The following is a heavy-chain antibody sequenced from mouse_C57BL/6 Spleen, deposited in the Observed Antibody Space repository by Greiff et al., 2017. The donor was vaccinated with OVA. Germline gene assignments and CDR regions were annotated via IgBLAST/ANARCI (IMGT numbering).Heavy chain of an antibody. J-gene: IGHJ4*01. CDR1: GYSFTGYY. Sequence: VQLQQSGPELVKPGASVKISCKASGYSFTGYYMNWVKQSPEKSLEWIGEINPSTGGTTYNQKFKAKATLTVDKSSSTAYMQLKSLTSEDSAVYYGAVGITRPGDYWGQGTSVTVSS. CDR3: AVGITRPGDY. D-gene: IGHD1-1*01. V-gene: IGHV1-42*01. CDR2: INPSTGGT.